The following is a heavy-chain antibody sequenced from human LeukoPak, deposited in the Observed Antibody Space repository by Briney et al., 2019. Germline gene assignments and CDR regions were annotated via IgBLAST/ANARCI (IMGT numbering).Heavy chain of an antibody. J-gene: IGHJ4*02. CDR2: IVPNNGGT. CDR1: GYTFTGYY. Sequence: GASVKVSCKASGYTFTGYYMHWVRQAPGQGLEWMGWIVPNNGGTNYAQKFQGRVTMTRDTSISTAFMELSRLTSDDTAIYYCARANQNYFDYWGQGTLVTVSS. V-gene: IGHV1-2*02. CDR3: ARANQNYFDY. D-gene: IGHD1-14*01.